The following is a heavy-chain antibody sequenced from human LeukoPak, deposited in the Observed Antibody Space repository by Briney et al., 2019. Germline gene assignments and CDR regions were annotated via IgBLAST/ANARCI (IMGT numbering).Heavy chain of an antibody. CDR2: IRFDGTTK. CDR1: RFTFRSYG. J-gene: IGHJ4*02. V-gene: IGHV3-30*02. D-gene: IGHD6-19*01. Sequence: PGGSLRLSCAASRFTFRSYGMHWVRQAPGKGLEWVAYIRFDGTTKYYTDSVKGRFTISRDTSHNTLYLEMNSLRPNDTAVYYCAKGQWLAHFDYWGQGTLVTVSS. CDR3: AKGQWLAHFDY.